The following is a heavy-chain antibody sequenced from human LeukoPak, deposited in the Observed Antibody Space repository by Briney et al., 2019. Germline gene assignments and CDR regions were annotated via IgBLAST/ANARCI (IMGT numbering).Heavy chain of an antibody. Sequence: GASVKVSCKASGYTFTGYYMHWVRQAPGQGLEWMGWINPNSGGTNYAQKFQGRVTMTRDTSISTAYMELSRLRSDDTAVYYCARAIVVVPAADWFDPWGQGTLVTVSS. D-gene: IGHD2-2*01. V-gene: IGHV1-2*02. CDR2: INPNSGGT. CDR3: ARAIVVVPAADWFDP. CDR1: GYTFTGYY. J-gene: IGHJ5*02.